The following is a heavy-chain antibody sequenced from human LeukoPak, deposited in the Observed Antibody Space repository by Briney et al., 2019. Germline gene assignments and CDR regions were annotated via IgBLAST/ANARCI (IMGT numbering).Heavy chain of an antibody. J-gene: IGHJ4*02. CDR1: GGSISSYY. CDR3: ARADPGAGTVVDY. CDR2: IYYSGST. V-gene: IGHV4-59*01. Sequence: PSETLSLTCTVSGGSISSYYWSWIRQPPGKGLEGIGYIYYSGSTNYNPSLKSRVTISVDTSKNQFSLKLSSVTAADTAVYYCARADPGAGTVVDYWGQGTLVTVSS. D-gene: IGHD6-19*01.